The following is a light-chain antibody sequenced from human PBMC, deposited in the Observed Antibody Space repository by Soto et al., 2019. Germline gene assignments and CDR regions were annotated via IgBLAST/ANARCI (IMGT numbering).Light chain of an antibody. CDR2: GNS. Sequence: QSVLTQPPSVSGAPGQRVTISCTGSSCNIGAGYDVHWYQQLPGTAPKLLIYGNSNRPSGVPDRFSGSKSGTSAPLAITGLQAEDEADYYCQSYDSSLSVVFGGGTKLTVL. CDR1: SCNIGAGYD. V-gene: IGLV1-40*01. J-gene: IGLJ2*01. CDR3: QSYDSSLSVV.